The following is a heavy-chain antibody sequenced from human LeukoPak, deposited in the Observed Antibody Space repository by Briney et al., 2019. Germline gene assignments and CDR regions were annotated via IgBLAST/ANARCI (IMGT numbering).Heavy chain of an antibody. CDR2: IKRDGSEK. CDR3: ARAPIGDYYYYGMDV. CDR1: GFTFSSYW. Sequence: QAGGSLRLSCAASGFTFSSYWMSWVRQAPGKGLEWVANIKRDGSEKYYVDSVKGRFTISRDNAKNSLYLQMNSLRAEDTAVYYCARAPIGDYYYYGMDVWGQGTTVTASS. D-gene: IGHD3-10*01. V-gene: IGHV3-7*04. J-gene: IGHJ6*02.